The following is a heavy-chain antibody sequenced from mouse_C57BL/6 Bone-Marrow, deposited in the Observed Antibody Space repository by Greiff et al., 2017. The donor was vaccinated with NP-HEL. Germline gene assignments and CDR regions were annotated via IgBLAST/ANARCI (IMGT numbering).Heavy chain of an antibody. Sequence: EVHLVESGPGLVKPSQSLSLTCSVTGYSITSGYYWNWIRQFPGNKLEWMGYISYDGSNNYNPSLKNRISITRDTSKNQFFLKLNSVTTEDTATYYCAREGGYGWYFDVWGTGTTVTVSS. CDR3: AREGGYGWYFDV. CDR1: GYSITSGYY. V-gene: IGHV3-6*01. D-gene: IGHD2-2*01. CDR2: ISYDGSN. J-gene: IGHJ1*03.